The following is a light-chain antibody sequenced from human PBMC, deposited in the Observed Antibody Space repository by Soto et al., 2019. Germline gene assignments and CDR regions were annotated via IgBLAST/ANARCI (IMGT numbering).Light chain of an antibody. J-gene: IGKJ2*01. Sequence: DIQMTQSTSTLSASVGDRVTITCLASQSIGRWLAWYQQKPGKAPNLLIYDASNLESGVPSRFSGSGSGTEFSLTISSLQPDDFATYYCQQSARKTFGQGTKLAIK. CDR3: QQSARKT. CDR2: DAS. CDR1: QSIGRW. V-gene: IGKV1-5*01.